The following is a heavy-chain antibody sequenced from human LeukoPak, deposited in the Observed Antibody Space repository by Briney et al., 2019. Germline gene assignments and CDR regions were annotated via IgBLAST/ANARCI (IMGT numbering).Heavy chain of an antibody. CDR3: ARDPPLSGAAAGY. D-gene: IGHD6-13*01. J-gene: IGHJ4*02. CDR2: ISGSGGST. V-gene: IGHV3-23*01. Sequence: GGSLRLSCAASGFTFSSYAMSWVRQALGKGLEWVSAISGSGGSTYYADSVKGRFTISRDNSKNTLYLQMNSLRAEDTAVYYCARDPPLSGAAAGYWGQGTLVTVSS. CDR1: GFTFSSYA.